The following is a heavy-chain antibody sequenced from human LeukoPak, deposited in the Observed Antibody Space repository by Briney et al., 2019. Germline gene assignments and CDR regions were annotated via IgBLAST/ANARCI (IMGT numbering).Heavy chain of an antibody. D-gene: IGHD3-16*02. CDR1: GGSFSGYY. Sequence: SETLSLTCAVYGGSFSGYYWSWIRQPPGKGLEWIGEINHSGSTNYNPSLKSRVTISVDTSKNQFSLKLSSVTAADTAVYYCARDVYDYVWGSYRSYYYYYMDVWGKGTTVTVSS. CDR3: ARDVYDYVWGSYRSYYYYYMDV. J-gene: IGHJ6*03. V-gene: IGHV4-34*01. CDR2: INHSGST.